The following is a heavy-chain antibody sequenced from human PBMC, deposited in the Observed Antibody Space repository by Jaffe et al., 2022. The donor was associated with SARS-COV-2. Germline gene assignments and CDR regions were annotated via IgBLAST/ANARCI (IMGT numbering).Heavy chain of an antibody. CDR1: GFTFSSYG. V-gene: IGHV3-30*18. CDR3: AKGEVEFRFAVVVPAAGFDY. CDR2: ISYDGSNK. Sequence: QVQLVESGGGVVQPGRSLRLSCAASGFTFSSYGMHWVRQAPGKGLEWVAVISYDGSNKYYADSVKGRFTISRDNSKNTLYLQMNSLRAEDTAVYYCAKGEVEFRFAVVVPAAGFDYWGQGTLVTVSS. J-gene: IGHJ4*02. D-gene: IGHD2-2*01.